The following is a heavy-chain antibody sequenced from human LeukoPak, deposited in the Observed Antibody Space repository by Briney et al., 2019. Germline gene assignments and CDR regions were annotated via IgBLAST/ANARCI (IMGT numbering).Heavy chain of an antibody. Sequence: GGSLRLSCAASGFTFSNYWMTWVRQAPGKGLEGVANIKQDGSEKYYVDSVKGRFTISRDNAKNSLYLQMNRLRAEDTALYYCAREDQPRGTFDYWGQGILVTVSS. D-gene: IGHD2-15*01. V-gene: IGHV3-7*05. CDR3: AREDQPRGTFDY. J-gene: IGHJ4*02. CDR1: GFTFSNYW. CDR2: IKQDGSEK.